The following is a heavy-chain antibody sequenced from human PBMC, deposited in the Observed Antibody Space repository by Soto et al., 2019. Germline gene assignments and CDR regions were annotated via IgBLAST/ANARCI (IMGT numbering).Heavy chain of an antibody. CDR1: GFTFSSYA. CDR3: AREILDTDMVYYYYGMHV. V-gene: IGHV3-30-3*01. D-gene: IGHD5-18*01. J-gene: IGHJ6*02. CDR2: ISYDGSNK. Sequence: PLGGSLRLSCAASGFTFSSYAMHWVRQAPGKGLEWVAVISYDGSNKYYADSVKGRFTISRDNSKNTLYLQMNSLRAEDTAVYYCAREILDTDMVYYYYGMHVSGQGTTVTVYS.